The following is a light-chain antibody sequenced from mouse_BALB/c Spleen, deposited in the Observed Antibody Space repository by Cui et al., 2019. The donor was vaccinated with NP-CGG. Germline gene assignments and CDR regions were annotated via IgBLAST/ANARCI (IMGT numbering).Light chain of an antibody. V-gene: IGLV1*01. CDR2: GTN. CDR3: ALWYSNHWV. Sequence: QAVLTQESPLTPSPRETVTLTCRSSTGAVTTSNYANWVQEKPDHLFTGLIGGTNNRLPGVPARFSGSLIGDKAALTITGAQTEDEAIYFCALWYSNHWVFGGGTKLTVL. J-gene: IGLJ1*01. CDR1: TGAVTTSNY.